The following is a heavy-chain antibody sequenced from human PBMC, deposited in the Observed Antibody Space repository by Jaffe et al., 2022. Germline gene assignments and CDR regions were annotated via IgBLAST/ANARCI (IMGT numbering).Heavy chain of an antibody. CDR1: GFTFSSYS. D-gene: IGHD6-13*01. CDR3: ARDCEYSSSWYYRYYYYYMDV. J-gene: IGHJ6*03. Sequence: EVQLVESGGGLVKPGGSLRLSCAASGFTFSSYSMNWVRQAPGKGLEWVSSISSSSSYIYYADSVKGRFTISRDNAKNSLYLQMNSLRAEDTAVYYCARDCEYSSSWYYRYYYYYMDVWGKGTTVTVSS. V-gene: IGHV3-21*01. CDR2: ISSSSSYI.